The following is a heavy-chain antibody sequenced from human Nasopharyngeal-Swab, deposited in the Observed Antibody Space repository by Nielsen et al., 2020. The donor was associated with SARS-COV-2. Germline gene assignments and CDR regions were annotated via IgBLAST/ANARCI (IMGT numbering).Heavy chain of an antibody. V-gene: IGHV3-23*01. J-gene: IGHJ3*02. CDR1: GFTFSSYA. CDR3: AKDCILTGYCGGDAFDI. Sequence: GGSLRLSCAASGFTFSSYAMRWVRQAPGKGLEWVSTINNSGGSTYYADSVKGWFTIPRDNSKNTLYLQLNSLRAEDTAVYYCAKDCILTGYCGGDAFDIWGQGTMVTVSS. D-gene: IGHD3-9*01. CDR2: INNSGGST.